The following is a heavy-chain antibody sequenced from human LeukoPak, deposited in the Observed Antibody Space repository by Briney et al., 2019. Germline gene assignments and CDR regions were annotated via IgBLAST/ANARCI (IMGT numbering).Heavy chain of an antibody. J-gene: IGHJ4*02. CDR3: ARADIAVAAAFDY. CDR1: GGTFSSYA. D-gene: IGHD6-19*01. Sequence: SVKVSCKASGGTFSSYAISWVRQAPGQGLEWMGRIIPIFGTANYAQRFQGRVTITTDESTSTAYMELSSLRSEDTAVYYCARADIAVAAAFDYWGQGTLVTVSS. CDR2: IIPIFGTA. V-gene: IGHV1-69*05.